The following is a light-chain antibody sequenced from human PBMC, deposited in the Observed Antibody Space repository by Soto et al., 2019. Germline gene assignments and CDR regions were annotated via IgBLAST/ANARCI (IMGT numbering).Light chain of an antibody. V-gene: IGKV1-5*03. CDR1: QTISSW. CDR3: QHYNSYSEA. CDR2: KAS. Sequence: DIQMTQSPSTLSGSVGDSVTITCRASQTISSWLAWYQQKPGKAPKLLIYKASTLKSGVPSRFSGSGSGTEFTLTISSLQPDDFATYYCQHYNSYSEAFGQGPRWIS. J-gene: IGKJ1*01.